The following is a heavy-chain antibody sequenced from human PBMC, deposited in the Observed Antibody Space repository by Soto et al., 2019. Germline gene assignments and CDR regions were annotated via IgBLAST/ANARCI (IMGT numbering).Heavy chain of an antibody. J-gene: IGHJ4*02. CDR2: IYYSGST. V-gene: IGHV4-39*01. CDR3: ARPATVATMIDFDY. Sequence: PSETLSLTCTVSGGSISTSIFYWGWIRQPPGKGLEWIGSIYYSGSTYYNPSLKSRVTISVDTSKNQFSLNLSSVTAADTAVYFCARPATVATMIDFDYWGQGTLVTVSS. CDR1: GGSISTSIFY. D-gene: IGHD5-12*01.